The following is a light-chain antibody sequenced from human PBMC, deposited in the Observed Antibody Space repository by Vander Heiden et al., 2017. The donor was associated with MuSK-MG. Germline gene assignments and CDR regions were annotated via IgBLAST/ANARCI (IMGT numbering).Light chain of an antibody. CDR3: QQYCSSPRT. Sequence: EIVLTQSPGTLSLSPGERATLSCRASQSVSSDYLAWYQQKPGQAPRVLIYGASSRATGIPDRFSGSGSGTDFTLTISRLEPEDFAVYYCQQYCSSPRTFGGGTKVEIK. CDR1: QSVSSDY. J-gene: IGKJ4*01. V-gene: IGKV3-20*01. CDR2: GAS.